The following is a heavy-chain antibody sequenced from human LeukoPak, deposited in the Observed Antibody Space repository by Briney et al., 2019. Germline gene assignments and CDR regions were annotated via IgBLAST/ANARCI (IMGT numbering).Heavy chain of an antibody. CDR2: ISSSSGYI. J-gene: IGHJ6*02. D-gene: IGHD6-13*01. CDR3: AREREGYSSSWFPSGMDV. V-gene: IGHV3-21*01. CDR1: GFTFNSYS. Sequence: PGGSLRLSCAASGFTFNSYSMNWVRQTPGKGLEWVSSISSSSGYINYADSVKGRFTVSRDNAKNSLYLQMNSLRAEDTAVYYCAREREGYSSSWFPSGMDVWGQGTTVTVSS.